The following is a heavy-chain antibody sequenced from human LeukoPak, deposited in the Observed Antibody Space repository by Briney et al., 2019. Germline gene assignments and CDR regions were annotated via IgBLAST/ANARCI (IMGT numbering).Heavy chain of an antibody. CDR3: ARARAAAGKGWFDP. Sequence: TPSETLSLTCAVSGGSISSGGYSWSWIRQPPGKGLEWIGYIYHSGSTYYNPSLKSRVTISVDRSKNQFSLKLSSVTAADTAVYYCARARAAAGKGWFDPWGQGTLVTVSS. J-gene: IGHJ5*02. V-gene: IGHV4-30-2*01. CDR2: IYHSGST. CDR1: GGSISSGGYS. D-gene: IGHD6-13*01.